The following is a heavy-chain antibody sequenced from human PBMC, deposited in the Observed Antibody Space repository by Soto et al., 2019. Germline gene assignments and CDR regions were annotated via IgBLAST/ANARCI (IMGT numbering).Heavy chain of an antibody. V-gene: IGHV4-34*01. D-gene: IGHD1-1*01. CDR1: GQSFSGHS. CDR2: INESGST. Sequence: QVQLQQWGAGLVKPSETLSLSCAVYGQSFSGHSWAWIRQPPGKGLEWIGAINESGSTYYNPSLKSRVTISTDTSQNQFSLKLSSVSAADTAAYFCARGSGIVALPGELEDVNYDYWGQGTLVNVSS. CDR3: ARGSGIVALPGELEDVNYDY. J-gene: IGHJ4*02.